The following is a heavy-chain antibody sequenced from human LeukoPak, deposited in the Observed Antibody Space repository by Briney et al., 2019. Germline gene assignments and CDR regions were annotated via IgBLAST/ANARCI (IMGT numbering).Heavy chain of an antibody. CDR2: IYDSGST. CDR1: GGSIRSSYYY. Sequence: SETLSLTCTVSGGSIRSSYYYWGWIRQPPGKGLEWIGSIYDSGSTYYNPSLKSRVTISVDTSKNQFSLKLSSVTAADTAVYYCAPPSAGDWGQGTLVTVSS. J-gene: IGHJ4*02. CDR3: APPSAGD. D-gene: IGHD3-10*01. V-gene: IGHV4-39*01.